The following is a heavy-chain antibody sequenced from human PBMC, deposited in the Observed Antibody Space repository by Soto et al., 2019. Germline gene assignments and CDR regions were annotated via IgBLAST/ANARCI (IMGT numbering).Heavy chain of an antibody. J-gene: IGHJ5*02. CDR3: ARVRREYSSSGWFDH. Sequence: SETLSLTCTVSGGSISSYYWSWIRQPPGKGLEWIGYIYYSGSTNYNPSLKSRVTISVDTSKNQFSLKLSSVTAADTAVYYCARVRREYSSSGWFDHWGQGTLVTVSS. V-gene: IGHV4-59*01. D-gene: IGHD6-6*01. CDR2: IYYSGST. CDR1: GGSISSYY.